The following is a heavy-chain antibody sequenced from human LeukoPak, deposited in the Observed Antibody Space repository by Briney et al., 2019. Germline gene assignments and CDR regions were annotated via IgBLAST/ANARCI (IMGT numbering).Heavy chain of an antibody. D-gene: IGHD3-22*01. CDR1: GFTFSSYA. J-gene: IGHJ4*02. Sequence: PGGSLRLSCAASGFTFSSYAMSWVRQAPGKGLEWVGFIRSKAYGGTTEYAASVKGRFTISRDDSKSIAYLQMNSLKTEDTAVYYCTGSTMIVVVPLDYWGQGTLVTVSS. CDR2: IRSKAYGGTT. CDR3: TGSTMIVVVPLDY. V-gene: IGHV3-49*04.